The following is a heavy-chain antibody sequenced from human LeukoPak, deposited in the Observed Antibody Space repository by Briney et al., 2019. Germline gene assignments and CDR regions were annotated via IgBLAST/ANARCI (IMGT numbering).Heavy chain of an antibody. CDR3: ARGETGLDY. V-gene: IGHV3-11*01. CDR2: ISDTTSII. CDR1: GFAFSYYY. Sequence: GGSLRLSCAASGFAFSYYYMNWIRQAPGKGLEWISYISDTTSIIYYADSVKGRFTISRDNAKNSLYLQMNSLRAEDAAVYYCARGETGLDYWGQGVLVTVSP. J-gene: IGHJ4*02. D-gene: IGHD3-9*01.